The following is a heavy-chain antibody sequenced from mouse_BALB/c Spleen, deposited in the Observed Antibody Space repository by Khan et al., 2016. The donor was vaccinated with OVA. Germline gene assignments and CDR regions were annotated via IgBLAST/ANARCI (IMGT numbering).Heavy chain of an antibody. J-gene: IGHJ3*01. D-gene: IGHD2-1*01. CDR1: GYTFTDYY. V-gene: IGHV1S56*01. Sequence: VQLQESGPELVKPGASVRISCKASGYTFTDYYINWMKQRPGQGLEWIGWIYPGNVNTKYNEKFKDKAILTADKSSSTAYMQLSSLTSEDSAVYFIAREGYYGNSRAWFAYWGQGTLVTVST. CDR3: AREGYYGNSRAWFAY. CDR2: IYPGNVNT.